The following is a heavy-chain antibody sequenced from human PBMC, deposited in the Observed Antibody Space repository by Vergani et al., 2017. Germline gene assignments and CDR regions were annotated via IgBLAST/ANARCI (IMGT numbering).Heavy chain of an antibody. CDR3: AAQWEQQYYFDY. J-gene: IGHJ4*02. CDR1: GVSISSGGYS. D-gene: IGHD1-26*01. CDR2: IYHSGRT. V-gene: IGHV4-30-2*01. Sequence: QLQLQESGSGLVQPSQTLSLTCAVSGVSISSGGYSWSWIRQPPGKGLEWIGYIYHSGRTYYNPSIKSRVTISVDRSKNQFSLKLSSVTAADTAVYYCAAQWEQQYYFDYWGQGTLVTVSS.